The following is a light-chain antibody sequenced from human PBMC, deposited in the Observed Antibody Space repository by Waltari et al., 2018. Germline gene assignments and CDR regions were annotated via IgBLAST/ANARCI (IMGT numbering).Light chain of an antibody. J-gene: IGLJ2*01. V-gene: IGLV2-14*03. CDR1: SSDVGGYNY. CDR2: DVI. Sequence: QSALTQPASVSGSPGQSITISCTGTSSDVGGYNYVSWYQQHPGKAPKLMIYDVINCPSGVSNRFSGSKSGNTASLTISGLQAEDEAHYYCSSYISSDTLELFGGGTSLTV. CDR3: SSYISSDTLEL.